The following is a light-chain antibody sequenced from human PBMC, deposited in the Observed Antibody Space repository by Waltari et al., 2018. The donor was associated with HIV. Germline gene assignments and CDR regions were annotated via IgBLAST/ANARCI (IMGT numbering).Light chain of an antibody. Sequence: QSALTQPPSASGSPGQSVTISCTGTSSDVGGYNYVSWYQQHPGKAPKLMIYEVSKRPSGVPDRFSGAKSGNTASLTVSGLQAEDEADYYCSSYAGSKNSYVFGTGTKVTVL. CDR2: EVS. V-gene: IGLV2-8*01. CDR3: SSYAGSKNSYV. J-gene: IGLJ1*01. CDR1: SSDVGGYNY.